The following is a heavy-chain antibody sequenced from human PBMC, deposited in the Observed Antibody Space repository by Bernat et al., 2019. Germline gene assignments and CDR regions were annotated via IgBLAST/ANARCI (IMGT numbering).Heavy chain of an antibody. J-gene: IGHJ6*02. Sequence: QVQLVQSGAEVKKPGASVKVSCKASGYTFTGYYMHWVRQAPGQGLEWMGWINPNSGGTNYAQKFQGWVTMTRDTSISTAYMELSRLRSDDTAVYYWARRDGRGSSDYGMDVWGQGTTVTVSS. CDR1: GYTFTGYY. V-gene: IGHV1-2*04. D-gene: IGHD6-6*01. CDR2: INPNSGGT. CDR3: ARRDGRGSSDYGMDV.